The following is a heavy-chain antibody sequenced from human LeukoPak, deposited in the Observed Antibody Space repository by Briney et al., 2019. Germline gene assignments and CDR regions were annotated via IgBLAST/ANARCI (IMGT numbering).Heavy chain of an antibody. D-gene: IGHD2-21*02. CDR2: ISAYNGKT. V-gene: IGHV1-18*04. CDR3: ARGPGYGDSMYYFDY. J-gene: IGHJ4*02. CDR1: GYIFTSYG. Sequence: ASVKVSCKASGYIFTSYGISWVRQAPGQGLEWMGLISAYNGKTNYAQKLQVRGTMTTDTYTTTVYMEVRSLRSDDTDVYYCARGPGYGDSMYYFDYWGQGTLVTVSS.